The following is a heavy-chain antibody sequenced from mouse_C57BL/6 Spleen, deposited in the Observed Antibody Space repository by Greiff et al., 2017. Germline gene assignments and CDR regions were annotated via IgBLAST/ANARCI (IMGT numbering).Heavy chain of an antibody. Sequence: QVQLQQPGAELVRPGSSVKLSCKASGYTFTSYWMHWVKQRPIQGLEWIGNIDPSDSETHYNQKFKDKATLTVDKSSSPAYIQLSSLTSEDAAVYYCARWGIYDGYGYWGQGTTLTVSS. J-gene: IGHJ2*01. CDR3: ARWGIYDGYGY. D-gene: IGHD2-3*01. CDR1: GYTFTSYW. CDR2: IDPSDSET. V-gene: IGHV1-52*01.